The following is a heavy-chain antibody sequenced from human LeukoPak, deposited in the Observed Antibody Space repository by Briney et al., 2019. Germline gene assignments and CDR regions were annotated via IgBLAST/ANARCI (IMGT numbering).Heavy chain of an antibody. CDR2: ISRDGSYT. CDR3: ARGHTAVTRHFDF. J-gene: IGHJ4*02. V-gene: IGHV3-74*01. CDR1: GFTLSRYW. Sequence: GGSLRLSCAASGFTLSRYWMHWVRQAPGKGLVWVSHISRDGSYTNYADSVKGRFTISRDDAKNLLYLDMNSLRAEDTAVYYCARGHTAVTRHFDFWGQGTLVTVSS. D-gene: IGHD4-17*01.